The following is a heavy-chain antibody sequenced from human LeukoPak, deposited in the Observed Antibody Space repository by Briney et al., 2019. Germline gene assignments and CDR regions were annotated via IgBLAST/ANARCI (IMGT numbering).Heavy chain of an antibody. D-gene: IGHD6-13*01. CDR2: TYYTGST. CDR3: ASGFDYTNSWSKFDY. CDR1: GGSISTYY. Sequence: PSETLSLTCTVSGGSISTYYWSWIRQPPGKGLEWIGYTYYTGSTNYNPSLKSRVTISLDTSKNQFSLKLNSVTAADTAVYYCASGFDYTNSWSKFDYWGRGTLVTVSS. V-gene: IGHV4-59*01. J-gene: IGHJ4*02.